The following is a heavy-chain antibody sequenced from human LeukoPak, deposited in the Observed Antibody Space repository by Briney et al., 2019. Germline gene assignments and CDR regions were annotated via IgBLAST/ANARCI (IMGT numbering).Heavy chain of an antibody. D-gene: IGHD6-19*01. CDR1: GGSISSSSYY. CDR2: IYYSGST. Sequence: SETLSLTCTVSGGSISSSSYYWCWIRQPPGRGLEWIGCIYYSGSTYYNLSLKSRVTISVDTSKNQFSLKLSSVTAADTAVYYCARRSIAVAGKRYDYWGQGTLVTVSS. J-gene: IGHJ4*02. CDR3: ARRSIAVAGKRYDY. V-gene: IGHV4-39*01.